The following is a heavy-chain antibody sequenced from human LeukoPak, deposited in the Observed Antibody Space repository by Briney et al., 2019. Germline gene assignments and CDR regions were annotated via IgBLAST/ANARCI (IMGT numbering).Heavy chain of an antibody. CDR3: ARGSRICSGGSCYVVTDY. Sequence: SETLSLTCAVYGGSFSPYYWSWIRQSPDKGLEWIGEINHSRSTNYNPSLKSRVTISVDTSKNQFSLKLSSVTAADTAVYYCARGSRICSGGSCYVVTDYWGQGTLVTVSS. CDR2: INHSRST. V-gene: IGHV4-34*01. CDR1: GGSFSPYY. J-gene: IGHJ4*02. D-gene: IGHD2-15*01.